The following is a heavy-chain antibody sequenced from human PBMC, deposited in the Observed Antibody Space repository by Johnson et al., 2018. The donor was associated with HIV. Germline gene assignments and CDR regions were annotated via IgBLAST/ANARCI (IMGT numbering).Heavy chain of an antibody. D-gene: IGHD1-26*01. CDR2: IKQDGSEK. V-gene: IGHV3-7*01. Sequence: QLVESGGGLVQPGGSLRLSCVASGFTFSSYWMSWVRQAPGKGLEWVANIKQDGSEKYYAESVKGRITISRDNSKNTLYLQMNSLRAEDTAVYFCARDPLVGTVTVGAFDIWGQGTMVTVSS. CDR3: ARDPLVGTVTVGAFDI. J-gene: IGHJ3*02. CDR1: GFTFSSYW.